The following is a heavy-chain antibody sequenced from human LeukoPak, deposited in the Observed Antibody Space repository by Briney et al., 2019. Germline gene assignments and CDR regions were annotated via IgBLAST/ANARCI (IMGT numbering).Heavy chain of an antibody. CDR1: GGTFSSYA. CDR3: ARVASEIPTDAFDI. Sequence: SVKVSCKASGGTFSSYAISWVRQAPGQGLEWMGRIIPILGIAKYAQRFQGRVTITADKSTTTAYMELSSLRSEDTAVYYCARVASEIPTDAFDIWGQGTMVTVSS. D-gene: IGHD5-24*01. V-gene: IGHV1-69*04. CDR2: IIPILGIA. J-gene: IGHJ3*02.